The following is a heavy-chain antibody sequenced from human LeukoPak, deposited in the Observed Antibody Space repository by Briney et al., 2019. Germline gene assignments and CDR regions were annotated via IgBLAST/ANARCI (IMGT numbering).Heavy chain of an antibody. CDR1: GGSFSGYY. CDR2: INHSGST. D-gene: IGHD5-24*01. CDR3: ARGRRDGYKYDY. Sequence: PSETLSLTCAVYGGSFSGYYWSWIRQPPGKGLEWIGEINHSGSTNYNPSLKSRVTISVDTSKNQFSLKLSSVTAADTAVYYCARGRRDGYKYDYWGQGTLVTVSS. V-gene: IGHV4-34*01. J-gene: IGHJ4*02.